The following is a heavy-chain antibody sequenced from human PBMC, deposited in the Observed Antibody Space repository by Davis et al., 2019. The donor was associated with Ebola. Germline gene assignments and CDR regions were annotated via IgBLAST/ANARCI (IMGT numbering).Heavy chain of an antibody. D-gene: IGHD5-18*01. V-gene: IGHV4-59*08. CDR3: AILASYGNWFDP. Sequence: SETLSLTRTVSGGSISSYYWSWIRQPPGKGLEWIGYIYYSGSTHYNPSLKSRVTISVDTSKNQFSLKLSSVTAADTAVYYCAILASYGNWFDPWGQGTLVTVSS. CDR1: GGSISSYY. CDR2: IYYSGST. J-gene: IGHJ5*02.